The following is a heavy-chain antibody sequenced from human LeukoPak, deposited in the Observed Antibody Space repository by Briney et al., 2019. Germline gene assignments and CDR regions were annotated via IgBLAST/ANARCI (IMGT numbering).Heavy chain of an antibody. J-gene: IGHJ3*02. D-gene: IGHD4-17*01. CDR3: ARDMIGNYGDYPTAFDI. CDR2: IKQDGSEK. CDR1: GFTFSDYY. Sequence: PGGSLRLSCAASGFTFSDYYMSWIRQAPGKGLEWVASIKQDGSEKFYVDSVKGRFTISRDNAKNSLHLQMNSLRVEDTAVYYCARDMIGNYGDYPTAFDIWGQGTMVTVSS. V-gene: IGHV3-7*01.